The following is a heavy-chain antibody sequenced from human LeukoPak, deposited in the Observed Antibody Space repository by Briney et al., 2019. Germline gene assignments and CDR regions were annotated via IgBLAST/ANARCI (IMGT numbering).Heavy chain of an antibody. CDR3: AKDDAWGRFYH. D-gene: IGHD3-16*01. CDR2: IIPIFGTA. V-gene: IGHV1-69*13. Sequence: GASVKVSCKASGGTFSSYAISWVRQAPGQGLEWMGGIIPIFGTANYAQKFQGRVTITADESTSTAYMELNSLRAEDTGVYYCAKDDAWGRFYHWGQGTLVTVSS. CDR1: GGTFSSYA. J-gene: IGHJ1*01.